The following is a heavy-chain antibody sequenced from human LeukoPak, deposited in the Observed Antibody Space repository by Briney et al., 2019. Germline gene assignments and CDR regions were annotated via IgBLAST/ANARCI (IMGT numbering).Heavy chain of an antibody. J-gene: IGHJ4*02. CDR3: AKDLGVTYLSYFDY. CDR1: GFTFSNYA. D-gene: IGHD2-21*02. CDR2: MSGSGGTT. V-gene: IGHV3-23*01. Sequence: GGSLRLSCAASGFTFSNYATSWVREAPGKGLEWVSSMSGSGGTTYYADSVKGRFTISRDKSKNTLNLQMNSLRAKDTAVYYCAKDLGVTYLSYFDYWGQGTLVTVSS.